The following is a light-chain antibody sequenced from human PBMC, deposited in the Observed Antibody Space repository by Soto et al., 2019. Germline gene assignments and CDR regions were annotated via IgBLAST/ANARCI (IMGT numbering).Light chain of an antibody. CDR3: QKYNSAPRM. Sequence: DIQMTQYPSSLPASVGDRVTITCRASQGISHYLAWYQQKPGKVPKLLIYAASTLQSGVPSRFSGSGSGTDFTLTISSLQPEDVATYYCQKYNSAPRMFGQGTKVEIK. CDR2: AAS. V-gene: IGKV1-27*01. CDR1: QGISHY. J-gene: IGKJ1*01.